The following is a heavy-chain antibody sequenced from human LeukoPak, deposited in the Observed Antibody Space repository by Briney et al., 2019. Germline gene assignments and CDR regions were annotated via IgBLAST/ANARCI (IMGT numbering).Heavy chain of an antibody. D-gene: IGHD6-19*01. V-gene: IGHV4-39*01. J-gene: IGHJ4*02. CDR2: VYYSGST. CDR1: GGSISTSSYY. CDR3: ARTGYSSGWSIPGGYFDY. Sequence: SETLSLTCTVSGGSISTSSYYWGWIRQPPGKGLEWSGSVYYSGSTYYNPSLKSRVTISEDTSKNQFSLKLTSVTAADTAVYYCARTGYSSGWSIPGGYFDYWGQGTLVTVSS.